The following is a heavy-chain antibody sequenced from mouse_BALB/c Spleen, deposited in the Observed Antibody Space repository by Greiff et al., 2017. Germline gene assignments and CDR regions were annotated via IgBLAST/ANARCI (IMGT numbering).Heavy chain of an antibody. D-gene: IGHD2-2*01. J-gene: IGHJ4*01. CDR1: GYSFTGYY. Sequence: LVKTGASVKISCKASGYSFTGYYMHWVKQSHGKSLEWIGYISCYNGATSYNQKFKGKATFTVDTSSSTAYMQFNSLTSEDSAVYYCAREYYGYDGGYAMDYWGQGTSVTVSS. CDR2: ISCYNGAT. CDR3: AREYYGYDGGYAMDY. V-gene: IGHV1S34*01.